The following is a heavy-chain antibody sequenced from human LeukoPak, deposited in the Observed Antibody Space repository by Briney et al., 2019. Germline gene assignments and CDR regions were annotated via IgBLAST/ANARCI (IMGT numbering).Heavy chain of an antibody. CDR3: ARRRYYFDS. J-gene: IGHJ4*02. D-gene: IGHD5-24*01. CDR2: ISSSGSTI. CDR1: GFTFSSYE. V-gene: IGHV3-48*03. Sequence: GGSLRLSCVASGFTFSSYEMNWVRQAPGKGLEWVSYISSSGSTIYYADSVKVRFTISRDNAKNSLYLQMNSLRAEDTAVYYCARRRYYFDSWGQGTLVTVSS.